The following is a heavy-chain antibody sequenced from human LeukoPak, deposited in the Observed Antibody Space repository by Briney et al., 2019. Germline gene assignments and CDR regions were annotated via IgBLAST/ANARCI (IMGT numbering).Heavy chain of an antibody. CDR1: GGSFDGYY. D-gene: IGHD1-26*01. CDR3: AKDSRHRIVGTTTFLDY. CDR2: IVYSGSV. V-gene: IGHV4-34*12. Sequence: SETLSLTCAVFGGSFDGYYWTWIRQSPEKGLEWIADIVYSGSVNYNPSLKSRVSISADTSKVQFSLTLSSVTAADTAVYYCAKDSRHRIVGTTTFLDYWGQGTLVTVSS. J-gene: IGHJ4*02.